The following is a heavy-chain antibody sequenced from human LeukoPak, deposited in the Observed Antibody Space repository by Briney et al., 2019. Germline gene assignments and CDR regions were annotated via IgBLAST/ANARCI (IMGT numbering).Heavy chain of an antibody. CDR3: ARHELGVVGLLVDNWFDP. CDR2: IYYSGST. CDR1: GGSISSSSYY. V-gene: IGHV4-39*01. J-gene: IGHJ5*02. Sequence: TPSETLSLTCTVSGGSISSSSYYWGWIRQPPGKGLEWIGSIYYSGSTYYNPSLKSRVTISVDTSKNQFSLKLSSVTAADTAVYYCARHELGVVGLLVDNWFDPWGQRTLVTVSS. D-gene: IGHD2-8*02.